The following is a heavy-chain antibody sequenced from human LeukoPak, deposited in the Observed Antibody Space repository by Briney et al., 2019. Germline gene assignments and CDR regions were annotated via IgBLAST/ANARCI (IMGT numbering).Heavy chain of an antibody. D-gene: IGHD3-22*01. J-gene: IGHJ5*02. CDR1: GGSISSSSYY. V-gene: IGHV4-39*07. CDR2: IYYSGST. Sequence: MTSETLSLTCTVSGGSISSSSYYWGWIRQPPGKGLEWIGSIYYSGSTYYNPSLKSRVTISVDTSKNQFSLKLSSVTAADTAVYYCARVSVRSGYYLNWFDPWGQGTLVTVSS. CDR3: ARVSVRSGYYLNWFDP.